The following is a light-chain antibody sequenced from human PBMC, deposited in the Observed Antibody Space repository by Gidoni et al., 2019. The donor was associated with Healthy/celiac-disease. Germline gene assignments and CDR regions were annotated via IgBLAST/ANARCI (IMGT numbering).Light chain of an antibody. CDR3: SSYTSSNTAVV. CDR2: DVS. Sequence: QSALTQPASVSGSPGQSITISCPGTSSDVGGYNYVSWYQQHPGKAPKLMIYDVSNRPSGVSNRFSGSKSGNTASLTISGLQAEDEADYYCSSYTSSNTAVVFGGGTKLTVL. CDR1: SSDVGGYNY. J-gene: IGLJ2*01. V-gene: IGLV2-14*03.